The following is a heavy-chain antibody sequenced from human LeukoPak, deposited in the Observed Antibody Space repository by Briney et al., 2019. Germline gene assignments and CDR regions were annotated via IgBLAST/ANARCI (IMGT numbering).Heavy chain of an antibody. CDR2: INPSGGDT. V-gene: IGHV1-46*01. Sequence: GASVKVSCKASGYTSSHYYMHWERQAPGQGFEWMGIINPSGGDTRYAQKFQGRVSMTRDMSTSTVYMELSSLRSEDTAVYFCARGRHILMVTVNFDYWGQGTLVTVSP. J-gene: IGHJ4*02. CDR3: ARGRHILMVTVNFDY. CDR1: GYTSSHYY. D-gene: IGHD2-21*02.